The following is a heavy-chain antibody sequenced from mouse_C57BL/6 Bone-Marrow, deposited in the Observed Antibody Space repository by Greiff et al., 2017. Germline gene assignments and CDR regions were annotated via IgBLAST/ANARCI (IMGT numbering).Heavy chain of an antibody. J-gene: IGHJ3*01. Sequence: QVQLQQSGAELARPGASVKLSCKASGYTFTSYGISWVKQRTGQGLEWIGEIYPRSGNTYYNEKFKGKATLTADKSSSTAYMELRSLTSEDAAVYFCARGGGTWFAYWGQGTLVTVSA. CDR1: GYTFTSYG. CDR3: ARGGGTWFAY. D-gene: IGHD3-3*01. CDR2: IYPRSGNT. V-gene: IGHV1-81*01.